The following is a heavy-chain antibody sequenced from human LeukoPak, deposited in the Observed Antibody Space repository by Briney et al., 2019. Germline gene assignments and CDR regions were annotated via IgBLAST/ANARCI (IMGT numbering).Heavy chain of an antibody. CDR2: ISSSSSTI. Sequence: GGSLRLSCAASGFTFSSYSMNWVRQAPGKGLEWVSYISSSSSTIYYADSVKGRFTISRDNAKNSLYLQTNSLRAEDTAVYYCARDDDSSGYYLIPFDYWGQGTLVTVSS. CDR1: GFTFSSYS. V-gene: IGHV3-48*04. CDR3: ARDDDSSGYYLIPFDY. J-gene: IGHJ4*02. D-gene: IGHD3-22*01.